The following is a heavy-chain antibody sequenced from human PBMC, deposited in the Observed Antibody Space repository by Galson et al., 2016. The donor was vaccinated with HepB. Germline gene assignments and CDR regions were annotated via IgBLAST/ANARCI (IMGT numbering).Heavy chain of an antibody. CDR3: ARGVYGDYVPDY. CDR1: GGSISSGDYY. D-gene: IGHD4-17*01. Sequence: TLSLTCTVSGGSISSGDYYWSWVRQPPGKGLEWIGYIFRDGTTYYNPSLKSRFIISVDTSKNQFSLKLSSVTAADTAMYYCARGVYGDYVPDYWGQGILVIVSS. CDR2: IFRDGTT. J-gene: IGHJ4*02. V-gene: IGHV4-30-4*01.